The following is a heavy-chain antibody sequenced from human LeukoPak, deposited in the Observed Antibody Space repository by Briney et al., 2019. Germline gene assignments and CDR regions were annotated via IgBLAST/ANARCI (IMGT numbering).Heavy chain of an antibody. D-gene: IGHD6-13*01. Sequence: PSETLSLTCTVSGGSINSYYWSWIRQPPGKGLEWIGYIYYSGSTNYNPSLKSRVTISVDTSKNQFSLRLSSVTAADMAVYYCARVTGYMTEDYFDYWGQGTLITVSS. CDR2: IYYSGST. V-gene: IGHV4-59*01. J-gene: IGHJ4*02. CDR3: ARVTGYMTEDYFDY. CDR1: GGSINSYY.